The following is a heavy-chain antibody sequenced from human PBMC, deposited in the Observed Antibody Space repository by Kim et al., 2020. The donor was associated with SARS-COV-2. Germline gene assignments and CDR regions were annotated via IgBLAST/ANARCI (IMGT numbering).Heavy chain of an antibody. D-gene: IGHD4-17*01. CDR2: ISYDGSNK. J-gene: IGHJ4*02. CDR1: GFTFSSYG. Sequence: GGSLRLSCAASGFTFSSYGMHWVRQAPGKGLEWVSVISYDGSNKYYADSVKGRFTISRDNSKNTLYLQMNSLRAEDTAVYYCAKGGRYGDLYRYFYYWGQGTLVTVSS. CDR3: AKGGRYGDLYRYFYY. V-gene: IGHV3-30*18.